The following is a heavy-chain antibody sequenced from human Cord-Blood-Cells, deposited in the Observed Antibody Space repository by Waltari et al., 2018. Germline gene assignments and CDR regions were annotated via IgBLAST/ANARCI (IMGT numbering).Heavy chain of an antibody. CDR2: IIPILGIA. J-gene: IGHJ4*02. Sequence: QVQLVQSGAEVKKPGSSVKVSCKASGGTFSSYAISWVRQAPGQGLEWMGRIIPILGIANYAQKFQGRVTITADKSTSTAYMELSSLRSEDTAVYYCARKRGGDDFWSGYYDYWGQGTLVTVSS. CDR1: GGTFSSYA. D-gene: IGHD3-3*01. V-gene: IGHV1-69*09. CDR3: ARKRGGDDFWSGYYDY.